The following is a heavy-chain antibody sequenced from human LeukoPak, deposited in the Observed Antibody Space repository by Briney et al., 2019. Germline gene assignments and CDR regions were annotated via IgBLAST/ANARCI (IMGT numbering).Heavy chain of an antibody. CDR3: VRLRRNSDRSGFYYYYDN. J-gene: IGHJ4*02. Sequence: PGGSLRLSCAASGFTFTSYSFNWVRQAPGKGLEWVSSINTVSSYIYYADSVKGGFTISRDDADNSLYLQMNSLRADDTAVYFCVRLRRNSDRSGFYYYYDNWGQGTLVTVSS. CDR1: GFTFTSYS. CDR2: INTVSSYI. V-gene: IGHV3-21*01. D-gene: IGHD3-22*01.